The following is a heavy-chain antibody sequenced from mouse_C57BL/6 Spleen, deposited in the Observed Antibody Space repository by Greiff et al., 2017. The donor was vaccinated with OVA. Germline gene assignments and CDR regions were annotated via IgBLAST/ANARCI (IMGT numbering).Heavy chain of an antibody. D-gene: IGHD1-1*01. CDR3: ARAHITTVVVDY. CDR2: LYPSDSET. CDR1: GYTFPSYW. Sequence: QVQLQQPGAELVRPGSSVKLSCKASGYTFPSYWMDWVKQRPGQGLEWIGNLYPSDSETHYNQQFKDKATLPVDKSSSTAYMQLSSLTSEDSAVYYCARAHITTVVVDYWGQGTTLTVSS. J-gene: IGHJ2*01. V-gene: IGHV1-61*01.